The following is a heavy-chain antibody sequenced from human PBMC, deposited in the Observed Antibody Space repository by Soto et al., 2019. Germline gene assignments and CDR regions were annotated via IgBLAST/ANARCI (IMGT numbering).Heavy chain of an antibody. CDR1: GFTFTSSA. J-gene: IGHJ6*02. CDR3: AVNVDTAMIHTHYYYYGMDV. D-gene: IGHD5-18*01. Sequence: GASVKVSCKASGFTFTSSAVQWVRQARGQRLEWIGWIVVGSGNTNYAQKFQERVTITRDMSTSIAYMELSSLRSEDTAVYYCAVNVDTAMIHTHYYYYGMDVWGQGTTVTVSS. CDR2: IVVGSGNT. V-gene: IGHV1-58*01.